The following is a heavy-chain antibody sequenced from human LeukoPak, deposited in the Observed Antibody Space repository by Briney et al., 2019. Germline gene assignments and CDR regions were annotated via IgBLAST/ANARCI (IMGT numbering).Heavy chain of an antibody. CDR1: GGSISSSKYY. D-gene: IGHD3-3*01. J-gene: IGHJ5*02. CDR3: ASTFRFLEWSPFDP. V-gene: IGHV4-39*01. CDR2: IYYSGST. Sequence: PSETLSLTCTVSGGSISSSKYYWGWIRQPPGKGLEWIGSIYYSGSTYYNPSLKSRVTVSADTSKNQFSLKLSSVTAADTAVYYCASTFRFLEWSPFDPCGQGTLVTVSS.